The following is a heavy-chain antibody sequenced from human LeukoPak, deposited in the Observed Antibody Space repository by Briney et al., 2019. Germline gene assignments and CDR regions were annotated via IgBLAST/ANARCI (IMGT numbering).Heavy chain of an antibody. CDR3: ARDLGVP. V-gene: IGHV3-74*01. CDR1: GFTFSYYW. J-gene: IGHJ1*01. D-gene: IGHD3-16*01. Sequence: GGSLRLSCAASGFTFSYYWMYWVRQAPGKGPMWVSRISPDGSDTNYADSVKGRFTISRDNAKNMLYLQMNSLKPEDTAVYYCARDLGVPWGQGAPVTVSS. CDR2: ISPDGSDT.